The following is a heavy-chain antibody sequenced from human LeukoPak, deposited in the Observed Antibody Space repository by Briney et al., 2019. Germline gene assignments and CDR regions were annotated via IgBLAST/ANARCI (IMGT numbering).Heavy chain of an antibody. CDR3: ARGILSGGSRAFDI. CDR1: GGTFSSYA. Sequence: SVKVSCKSSGGTFSSYAISWVRQAPGQGLEWMGGIIPIFGTANYAQKFQGRVTITADESTTTAYMGLSSLRSADTAVYYCARGILSGGSRAFDIWGQGTMVTVSS. V-gene: IGHV1-69*13. CDR2: IIPIFGTA. J-gene: IGHJ3*02. D-gene: IGHD2-2*01.